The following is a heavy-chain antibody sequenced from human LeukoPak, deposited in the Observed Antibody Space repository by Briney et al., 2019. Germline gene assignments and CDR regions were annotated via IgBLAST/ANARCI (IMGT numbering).Heavy chain of an antibody. CDR1: GYTFSDYY. V-gene: IGHV3-11*04. CDR2: ISSSGSTI. J-gene: IGHJ4*02. D-gene: IGHD3-10*01. Sequence: PEASVKVSCKASGYTFSDYYMSWIRQAPGKGLEWVSYISSSGSTIYYADSVKGRFTISRDNSKNTLYLQMNSLRAEDTAVYYCAKDLKLLWFGEYLYWGQGTLVTVSS. CDR3: AKDLKLLWFGEYLY.